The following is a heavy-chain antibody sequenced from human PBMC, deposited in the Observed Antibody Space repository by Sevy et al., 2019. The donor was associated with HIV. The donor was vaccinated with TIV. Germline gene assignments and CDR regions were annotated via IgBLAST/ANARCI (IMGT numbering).Heavy chain of an antibody. CDR1: GGTFSSYA. Sequence: ASVKVSCKASGGTFSSYAISWVRQAPGQGLEWMGGIIPIFGTANYAQKFQGRVTITADKSTSTAYMELSSLRSEDTAVSYCARADNWNDGGDYYYYMDVWGKGTTVTVSS. V-gene: IGHV1-69*06. CDR2: IIPIFGTA. CDR3: ARADNWNDGGDYYYYMDV. D-gene: IGHD1-1*01. J-gene: IGHJ6*03.